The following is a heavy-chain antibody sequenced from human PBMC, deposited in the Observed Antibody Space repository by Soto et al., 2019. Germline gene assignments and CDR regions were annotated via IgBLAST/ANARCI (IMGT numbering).Heavy chain of an antibody. CDR3: AGGGARWPGYFDS. J-gene: IGHJ4*02. CDR2: IYYSGSS. D-gene: IGHD2-15*01. V-gene: IGHV4-30-4*08. CDR1: GGSISGDYY. Sequence: QVRLHESGPGLVKSSQTLSLTCSVSGGSISGDYYWSWIRQSPEKGLEWIGYIYYSGSSYSNPALKSRLSMSQDTSKTRFSRNRAPGPAPETPLNTWAGGGARWPGYFDSWGQGALVAVSS.